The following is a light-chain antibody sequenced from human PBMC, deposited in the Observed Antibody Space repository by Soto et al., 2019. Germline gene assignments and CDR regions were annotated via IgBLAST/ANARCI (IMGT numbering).Light chain of an antibody. CDR3: QQYNNWPRT. CDR1: QNVTSN. V-gene: IGKV3-15*01. CDR2: GAA. Sequence: EIVMTQSPATLSVSPGERAALSCRASQNVTSNLARYQQKPGQTPRLLIFGAATRATGVPARFSGSGSGTEFTLTISSLQSEDFAVYYCQQYNNWPRTFGQGTKLEIK. J-gene: IGKJ2*01.